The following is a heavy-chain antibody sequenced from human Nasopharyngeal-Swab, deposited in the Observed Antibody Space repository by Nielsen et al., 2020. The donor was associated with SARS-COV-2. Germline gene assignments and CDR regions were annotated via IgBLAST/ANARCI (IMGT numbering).Heavy chain of an antibody. Sequence: ASVKVSCKASGYTFTSYYMHWVRQAPGQGLEWMGRINPNSGGTNYAQKFQGRVTMTRDTSISTAYMELSRLRSDDTAVYYCARDDLTAYDAFDIWGQGTMVTVSS. CDR1: GYTFTSYY. CDR2: INPNSGGT. V-gene: IGHV1-2*06. J-gene: IGHJ3*02. CDR3: ARDDLTAYDAFDI. D-gene: IGHD7-27*01.